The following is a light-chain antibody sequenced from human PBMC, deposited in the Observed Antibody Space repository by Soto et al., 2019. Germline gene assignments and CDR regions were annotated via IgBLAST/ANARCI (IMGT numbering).Light chain of an antibody. Sequence: EIVLTQSPGTLSLSPGERATLSCRASQSVSSSYLAWYQQKPGQAPRLLIYGASSRATDIPDRFSGSGSGTDFTLTISRLEPEDFAVYYCQQCGSSPLTFGQGTKVEIK. J-gene: IGKJ1*01. CDR1: QSVSSSY. V-gene: IGKV3-20*01. CDR3: QQCGSSPLT. CDR2: GAS.